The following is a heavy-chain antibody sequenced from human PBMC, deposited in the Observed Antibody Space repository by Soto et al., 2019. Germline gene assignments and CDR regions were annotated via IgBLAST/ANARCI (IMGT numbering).Heavy chain of an antibody. CDR1: DGYSSSGNYY. CDR3: ATMGTPATELYYLDY. Sequence: WTVSDGYSSSGNYYCSMIRKHPGKGLEWIGFISYGGSTYYSASLKSRFTISVDTSKNQFSLNLSFVTAADTAVYYCATMGTPATELYYLDYWGQGTLVTVSS. CDR2: ISYGGST. J-gene: IGHJ4*02. V-gene: IGHV4-30-4*01. D-gene: IGHD1-7*01.